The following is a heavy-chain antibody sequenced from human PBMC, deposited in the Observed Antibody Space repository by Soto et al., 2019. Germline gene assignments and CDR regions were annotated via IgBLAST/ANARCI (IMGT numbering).Heavy chain of an antibody. Sequence: GGSLRLSCAASGFTFSNYWMNWVRQAPGKGLEWVANIKQDGSEKYYVDSVKGRFTISRDNAKNSLYLEMNSLRAEDTAVYYCARGPLLFWGQGTLVTVSS. CDR1: GFTFSNYW. V-gene: IGHV3-7*01. D-gene: IGHD3-10*01. CDR3: ARGPLLF. J-gene: IGHJ4*02. CDR2: IKQDGSEK.